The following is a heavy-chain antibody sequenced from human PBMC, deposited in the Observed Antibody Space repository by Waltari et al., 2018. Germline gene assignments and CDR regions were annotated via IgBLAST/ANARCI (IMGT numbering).Heavy chain of an antibody. CDR2: IYYSGST. D-gene: IGHD6-6*01. Sequence: VQLLESGGGLVQPGGSLRLSCAASGFTFSSYAMSWVRQAPGKGLEWIGYIYYSGSTNYNPSLKSRVTISVDTSKNQFSLKLSSVTAADTAVYYCARFDSSSSVSAFDIWGQGTMVTVSS. CDR3: ARFDSSSSVSAFDI. J-gene: IGHJ3*02. CDR1: GFTFSSYA. V-gene: IGHV4-59*01.